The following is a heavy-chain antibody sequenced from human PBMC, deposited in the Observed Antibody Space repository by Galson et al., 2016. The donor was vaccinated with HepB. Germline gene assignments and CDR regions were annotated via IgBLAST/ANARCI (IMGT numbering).Heavy chain of an antibody. CDR3: ATDDFWSGYPSVS. J-gene: IGHJ5*02. CDR2: IKNRFEGGTE. D-gene: IGHD3-3*01. CDR1: GFTFENVW. Sequence: SLRLSCAASGFTFENVWMTWVRQAPGKGLQWVARIKNRFEGGTEDYGTAVRGRFTVSRDHSAEMLYLQMNNLKSEDTAVYYCATDDFWSGYPSVSWGQGTLVVVSS. V-gene: IGHV3-15*01.